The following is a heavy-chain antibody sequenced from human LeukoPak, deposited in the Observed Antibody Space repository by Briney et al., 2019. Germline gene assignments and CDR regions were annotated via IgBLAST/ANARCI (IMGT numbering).Heavy chain of an antibody. CDR3: ARDRAGGQYYFDY. Sequence: ASVKVSCKASGYTFTSYDINWVRQATGQGLEWMGWISAYNGNTNYAQKLQGRVTMTTDTSTSTAYMELRSLRSDDTAVYYCARDRAGGQYYFDYWGQGTLVTVSS. D-gene: IGHD3-16*01. V-gene: IGHV1-18*01. J-gene: IGHJ4*02. CDR1: GYTFTSYD. CDR2: ISAYNGNT.